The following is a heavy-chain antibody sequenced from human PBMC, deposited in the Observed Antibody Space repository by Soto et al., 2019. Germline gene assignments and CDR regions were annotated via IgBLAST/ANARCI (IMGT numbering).Heavy chain of an antibody. CDR2: ISANTGNT. CDR3: ARDGRYSGSYGGYYFDY. D-gene: IGHD1-26*01. J-gene: IGHJ4*02. CDR1: GYTFTGYG. V-gene: IGHV1-18*01. Sequence: ASVKVSCKASGYTFTGYGINWVRQAPGQGLEWMGWISANTGNTNFAQKLQGRVTMTTDTSTSTAYMELRSLKSDDTAVYYCARDGRYSGSYGGYYFDYWGQGTLVT.